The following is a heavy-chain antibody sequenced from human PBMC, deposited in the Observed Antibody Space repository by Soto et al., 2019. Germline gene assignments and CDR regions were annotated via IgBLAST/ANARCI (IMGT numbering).Heavy chain of an antibody. J-gene: IGHJ1*01. CDR2: ISTTSFTI. D-gene: IGHD2-15*01. V-gene: IGHV3-48*02. CDR3: ARDRCYDGTCYSASDS. Sequence: GGSLRLSFAASGFSFSTYNMDGVRQAPGKGPEWIAYISTTSFTIYYADSVKGRFTISRDNDRNSLYLEMNSLRDEDTAVYYCARDRCYDGTCYSASDSWGQGTLVTVSS. CDR1: GFSFSTYN.